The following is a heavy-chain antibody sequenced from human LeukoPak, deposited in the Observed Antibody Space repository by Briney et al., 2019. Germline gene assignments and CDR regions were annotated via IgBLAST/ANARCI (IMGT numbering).Heavy chain of an antibody. CDR2: IYYTGST. CDR1: GGSISSYY. V-gene: IGHV4-59*01. CDR3: ARLPGKAAGQFDY. D-gene: IGHD6-13*01. J-gene: IGHJ4*02. Sequence: SETLSLTCTVSGGSISSYYWSWIRQPPGKGLEWIGYIYYTGSTNYNPSLKSRVTISVDTSKNQFSLKLSSVTAADTAVYYCARLPGKAAGQFDYWGQGTLVTVSS.